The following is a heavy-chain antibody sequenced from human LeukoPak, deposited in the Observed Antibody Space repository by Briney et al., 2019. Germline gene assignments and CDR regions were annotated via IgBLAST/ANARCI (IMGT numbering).Heavy chain of an antibody. CDR2: IYTSGST. J-gene: IGHJ5*02. Sequence: SETLSLTCTVSGGSISSSSYYWSWIRQPAGKGLEWIGRIYTSGSTNYNPSLKSRVTMSVDTSKNQFSLKLSSVTAADTAVYYCARELWSGYSSGWYSMPNWFDPWGQGTLVTVSS. V-gene: IGHV4-61*02. CDR1: GGSISSSSYY. D-gene: IGHD6-19*01. CDR3: ARELWSGYSSGWYSMPNWFDP.